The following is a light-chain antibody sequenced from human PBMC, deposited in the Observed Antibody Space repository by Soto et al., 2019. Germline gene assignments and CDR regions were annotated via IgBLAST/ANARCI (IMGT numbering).Light chain of an antibody. Sequence: QSVLTQPPSVSAAPGQKVTISCSGSSSNIENNYVSWYQQLPGTAPKLLIYDNHKRPSGIPDRFSGSKSGTSATLGITGLQTGDEADYYCETWDASLSVVVFGGGTKVTVL. J-gene: IGLJ2*01. V-gene: IGLV1-51*01. CDR2: DNH. CDR1: SSNIENNY. CDR3: ETWDASLSVVV.